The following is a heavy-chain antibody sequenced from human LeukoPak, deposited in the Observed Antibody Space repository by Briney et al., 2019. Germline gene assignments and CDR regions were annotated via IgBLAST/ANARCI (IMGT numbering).Heavy chain of an antibody. D-gene: IGHD6-13*01. J-gene: IGHJ4*02. Sequence: GRSLRLSCAASGFTFSSYAMHWVRQAPGKGLEWVAVISYDGSNKYYADSVKGRFTISRDNSKNTLYLQMNSLRAEDTAVYCCARDLVKQQLVRGEFDYWGQGTLVTVSS. CDR3: ARDLVKQQLVRGEFDY. V-gene: IGHV3-30*04. CDR1: GFTFSSYA. CDR2: ISYDGSNK.